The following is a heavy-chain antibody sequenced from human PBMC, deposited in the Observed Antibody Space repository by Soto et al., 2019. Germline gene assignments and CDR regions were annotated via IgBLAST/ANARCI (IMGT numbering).Heavy chain of an antibody. CDR2: IYYSGST. Sequence: SETLSLTCTVSGGSISSSSYYWGWIRQPPGKGLEWIGSIYYSGSTYYNPSLKSRVTISVDTSKNQFSLKLSSVTAADTAVYYCARLGGDGHIVVVVAAAFDYWGQGTLVTVSS. V-gene: IGHV4-39*01. J-gene: IGHJ4*02. CDR3: ARLGGDGHIVVVVAAAFDY. D-gene: IGHD2-15*01. CDR1: GGSISSSSYY.